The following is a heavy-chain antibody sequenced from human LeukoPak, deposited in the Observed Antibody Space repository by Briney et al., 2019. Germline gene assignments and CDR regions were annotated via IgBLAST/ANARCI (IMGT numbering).Heavy chain of an antibody. CDR3: ASGSLLGGNYYGMDV. V-gene: IGHV4-4*07. CDR2: IYTSGST. J-gene: IGHJ6*02. CDR1: GGSISSYY. Sequence: SETLSLTCTVSGGSISSYYWSWIRQPAGKGLEWIGRIYTSGSTNYNPSLKSRVTMSVDTSKNQFSLKLSSVTAADTAVYYCASGSLLGGNYYGMDVWGQGTTVTVSS.